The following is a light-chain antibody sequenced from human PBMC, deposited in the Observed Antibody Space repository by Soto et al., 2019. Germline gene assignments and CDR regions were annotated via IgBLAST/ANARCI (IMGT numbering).Light chain of an antibody. Sequence: DVVMTQSPLSLPVTLGQPASISCRSSQILVFSDGNIYLSWFQQRPGQSPRRLIYKVSNRDSGVPDRFSGSGSGTDFKLKISRVEAEDVGVYYCMQGTHWPWTFGQGTKVEIK. CDR3: MQGTHWPWT. V-gene: IGKV2-30*01. CDR2: KVS. J-gene: IGKJ1*01. CDR1: QILVFSDGNIY.